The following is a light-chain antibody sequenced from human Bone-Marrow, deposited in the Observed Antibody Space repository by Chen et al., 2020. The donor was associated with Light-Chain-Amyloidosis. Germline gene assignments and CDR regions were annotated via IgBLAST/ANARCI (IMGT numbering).Light chain of an antibody. CDR1: DLPTKY. J-gene: IGLJ2*01. CDR2: RDT. CDR3: QSADSSGTYEVI. Sequence: SYELTQPPSVSVSPGQTARITCSGDDLPTKYAYGYQQKPGQAPVLVIHRDTERTSGISERFSGSSSGTTATFTISGVQAEDDADSHCQSADSSGTYEVIFGGGTKLTVL. V-gene: IGLV3-25*03.